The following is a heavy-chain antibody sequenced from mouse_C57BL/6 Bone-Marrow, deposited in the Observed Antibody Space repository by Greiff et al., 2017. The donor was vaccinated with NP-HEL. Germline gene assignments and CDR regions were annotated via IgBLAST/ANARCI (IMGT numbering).Heavy chain of an antibody. V-gene: IGHV1-81*01. Sequence: VKLVESGAELARPGASVKLSCKASGYTFTSYGISWVKQRTGQGLEWIGEIYPRSGNTYYNEKFKGKATLTADKSSSTAYMELRSLTSEDSAVYFCARCSIYYGNPWFAYWGQGTLVTVSA. J-gene: IGHJ3*01. CDR2: IYPRSGNT. CDR1: GYTFTSYG. D-gene: IGHD2-1*01. CDR3: ARCSIYYGNPWFAY.